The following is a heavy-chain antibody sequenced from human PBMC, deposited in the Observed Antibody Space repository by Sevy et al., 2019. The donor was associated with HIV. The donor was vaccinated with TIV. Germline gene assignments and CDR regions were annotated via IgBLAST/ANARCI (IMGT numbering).Heavy chain of an antibody. J-gene: IGHJ4*02. CDR1: GYTFTSHG. Sequence: ASGKVSCKASGYTFTSHGISWVRQAPGQGLEWVGWISTYNDDTKYAQKVQGRVTMTTDTSTTTVFMELRSLRSDDTAIYYCARDLPPLDYYGSGSYYTSDYWGQGTLVTVSS. D-gene: IGHD3-10*01. CDR3: ARDLPPLDYYGSGSYYTSDY. CDR2: ISTYNDDT. V-gene: IGHV1-18*01.